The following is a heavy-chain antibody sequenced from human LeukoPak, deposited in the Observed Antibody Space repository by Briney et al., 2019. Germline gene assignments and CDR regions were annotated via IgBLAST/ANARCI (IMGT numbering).Heavy chain of an antibody. CDR2: IINIFGTA. J-gene: IGHJ4*02. Sequence: ASVTVSFQACGGIFISYVFSWVRQARGQGLEWMGGIINIFGTANYAQRFQGRVTNTADEHTSTVSVELSRLRYEDTAVYYCARYLWELFMGESFYYWGQATLVT. V-gene: IGHV1-69*13. D-gene: IGHD1-26*01. CDR3: ARYLWELFMGESFYY. CDR1: GGIFISYV.